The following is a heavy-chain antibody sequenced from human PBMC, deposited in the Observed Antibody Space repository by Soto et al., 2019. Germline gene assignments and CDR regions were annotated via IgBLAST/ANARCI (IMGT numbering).Heavy chain of an antibody. CDR1: GGSLRNYY. CDR2: VYHSGAT. J-gene: IGHJ3*02. V-gene: IGHV4-59*01. CDR3: ARDPDDYGAHSPTFDI. D-gene: IGHD4-17*01. Sequence: PSETLSLTCTVSGGSLRNYYWSWIRQPPGKGLEWIGYVYHSGATNYNPSLKSRVTISVDTSKSQFSLKLTSVTAADTAVYSSARDPDDYGAHSPTFDIWGQGTMVTVSS.